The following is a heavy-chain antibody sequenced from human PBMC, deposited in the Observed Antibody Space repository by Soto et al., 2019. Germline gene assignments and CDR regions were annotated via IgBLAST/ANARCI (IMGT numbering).Heavy chain of an antibody. CDR3: ARDSGENDAFDI. CDR2: IYHSGTT. J-gene: IGHJ3*02. CDR1: GCSINSDY. D-gene: IGHD6-19*01. Sequence: QVQLQYSGPGLVKPSETLSLTCTVSGCSINSDYWSWIRQPPGKGLEWIGYIYHSGTTIYSPSLKSRVTISVDTSKNQFSLKLSSVTAADTAVYYCARDSGENDAFDIWGQGTMVTVSS. V-gene: IGHV4-59*01.